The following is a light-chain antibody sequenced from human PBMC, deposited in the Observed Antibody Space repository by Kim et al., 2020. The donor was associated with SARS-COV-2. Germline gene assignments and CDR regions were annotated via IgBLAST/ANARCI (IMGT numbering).Light chain of an antibody. J-gene: IGKJ5*01. CDR1: QNVDIR. Sequence: LSPGERSARACRATQNVDIRLAWFKQKPGQPPSLLIYDASNRAPGVPARFSGSGSGTDFTLTISSLEAKDFAVYYCQQRAHWPRTFGQGTRLEIK. CDR2: DAS. CDR3: QQRAHWPRT. V-gene: IGKV3-11*01.